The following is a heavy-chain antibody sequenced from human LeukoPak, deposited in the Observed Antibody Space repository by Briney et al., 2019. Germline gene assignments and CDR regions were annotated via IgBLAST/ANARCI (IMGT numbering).Heavy chain of an antibody. CDR3: ATLYCSGGGCYSNFDH. CDR1: GGSFSGFY. V-gene: IGHV4-34*01. Sequence: SETQSLTCAVYGGSFSGFYWSWIRQPPGKGPEWVGEINHSGSTNYNPSLKSRVTISVDTSKNQFSLKLTSVTAADTAVYYCATLYCSGGGCYSNFDHWGQGTLVTVSS. D-gene: IGHD2-15*01. CDR2: INHSGST. J-gene: IGHJ4*02.